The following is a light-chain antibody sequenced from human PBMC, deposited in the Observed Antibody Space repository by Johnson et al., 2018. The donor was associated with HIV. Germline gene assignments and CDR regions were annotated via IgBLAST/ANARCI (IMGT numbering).Light chain of an antibody. CDR1: SSNVGLNY. Sequence: QSVLTQPPSVSAAPGQTVTISCSGSSSNVGLNYVSWYQQLPGTAPKLLIYQNNKRPSGIPDRFSGSKSGTSATLGITGLQTGDEADYYCGSWDSSLSGSVYGAGTNVTVL. J-gene: IGLJ1*01. CDR2: QNN. V-gene: IGLV1-51*02. CDR3: GSWDSSLSGSV.